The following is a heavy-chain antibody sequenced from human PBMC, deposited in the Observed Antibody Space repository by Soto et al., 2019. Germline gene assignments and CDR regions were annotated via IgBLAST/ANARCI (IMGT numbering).Heavy chain of an antibody. Sequence: GGSLRLSCAASGFTFITYAMSLVRQAPGKGLEWVSTISGSGGSAYNADSVKGRFTISRDNSKNTLYLQMNSLRAEDTAVYYCAKAKRIVVVPDFDYWGQGTLVTVSS. V-gene: IGHV3-23*01. J-gene: IGHJ4*02. D-gene: IGHD3-22*01. CDR1: GFTFITYA. CDR3: AKAKRIVVVPDFDY. CDR2: ISGSGGSA.